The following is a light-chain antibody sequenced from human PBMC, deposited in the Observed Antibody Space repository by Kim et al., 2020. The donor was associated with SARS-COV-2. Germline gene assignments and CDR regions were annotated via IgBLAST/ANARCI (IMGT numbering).Light chain of an antibody. CDR3: RQYNSYWA. Sequence: DIQMTQSPSTLSASVGDRVTITCRASQSISSWLGWYQQKPGKAPKLLIYKASSLESGVPSRFSGSGSGTEFTLTISSLQPDDFATYYCRQYNSYWALGQGSKVDIK. CDR1: QSISSW. V-gene: IGKV1-5*03. CDR2: KAS. J-gene: IGKJ1*01.